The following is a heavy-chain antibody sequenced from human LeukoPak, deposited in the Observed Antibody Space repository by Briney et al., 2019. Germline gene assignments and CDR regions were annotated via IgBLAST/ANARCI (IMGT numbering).Heavy chain of an antibody. D-gene: IGHD3-22*01. V-gene: IGHV1-69*06. CDR2: IIPNFGKA. CDR3: ARDLDYYDSSGYYRY. J-gene: IGHJ4*02. CDR1: GYTFTSYA. Sequence: ASVKVSCKASGYTFTSYAMNWVRQAPGQGLEWMGWIIPNFGKANYAQKFQGRVTINADTSTSTAYMELSSLRSEDTDVYYCARDLDYYDSSGYYRYWGQGNLVTVSS.